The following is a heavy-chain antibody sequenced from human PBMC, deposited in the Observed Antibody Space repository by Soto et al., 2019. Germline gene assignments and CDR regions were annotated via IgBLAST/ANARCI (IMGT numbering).Heavy chain of an antibody. J-gene: IGHJ3*02. Sequence: SETLSLTCTVSGGSITSYDCSWVRQPPWKGLEWIGYIYYSGSTSYNPSLNSRVTISVDTSKNQFSLKLSSVTAADTAAYYCARGGGLACAAYAFNILGKGTKGHVSS. CDR3: ARGGGLACAAYAFNI. CDR2: IYYSGST. CDR1: GGSITSYD. D-gene: IGHD2-15*01. V-gene: IGHV4-59*01.